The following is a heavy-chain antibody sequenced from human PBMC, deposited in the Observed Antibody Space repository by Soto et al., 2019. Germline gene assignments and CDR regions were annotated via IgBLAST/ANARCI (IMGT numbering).Heavy chain of an antibody. CDR1: GGSFTGHV. V-gene: IGHV1-69*01. CDR2: IIPIFGTV. CDR3: ARENSIASLSYYYGMDV. Sequence: QVQLAQSGAEVKKPGSSVKVSCKASGGSFTGHVISWVRQAPGQGLEWMGGIIPIFGTVNYAQKFQGRVTITADESTSTAYMELSSLRSEDTAVYYCARENSIASLSYYYGMDVWGQGTTVTVSS. J-gene: IGHJ6*02. D-gene: IGHD6-6*01.